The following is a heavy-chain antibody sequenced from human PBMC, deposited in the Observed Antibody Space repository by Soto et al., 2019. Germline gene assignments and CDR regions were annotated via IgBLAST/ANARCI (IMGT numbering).Heavy chain of an antibody. CDR2: ISYDGSNK. D-gene: IGHD4-17*01. J-gene: IGHJ4*02. CDR1: GFTFSSYG. V-gene: IGHV3-30*18. CDR3: AKDYGDAADY. Sequence: PGGSLRLSCAASGFTFSSYGMHWVRQAPGKGLEWVAVISYDGSNKYYADSVKGRFTISRDNSKNTLYLQMNSLRAEDTAVYYCAKDYGDAADYWGQGXLVTVSS.